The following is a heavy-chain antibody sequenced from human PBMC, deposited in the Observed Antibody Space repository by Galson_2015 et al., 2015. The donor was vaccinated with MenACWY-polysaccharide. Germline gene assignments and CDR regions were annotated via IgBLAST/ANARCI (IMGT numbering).Heavy chain of an antibody. V-gene: IGHV3-7*01. CDR2: IKKDGSEK. CDR3: ARGHYGMDV. Sequence: SLRLSCAASGFTFSSYWMTWVRQAPGKGLEWVANIKKDGSEKYYVDSVKGRSTISRDNSKSSLYLQMHSLRAEDTAVYSCARGHYGMDVWGQGTTVTVSS. J-gene: IGHJ6*02. CDR1: GFTFSSYW.